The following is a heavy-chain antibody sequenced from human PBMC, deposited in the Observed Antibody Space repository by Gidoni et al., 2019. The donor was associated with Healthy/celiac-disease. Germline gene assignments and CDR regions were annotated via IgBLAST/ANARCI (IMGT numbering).Heavy chain of an antibody. Sequence: EVKLLESGGGLVQPGGSLRLSCAASGFTFSRYAMSWVRQAPGKGLEWVSAISGSGGSTYYADAVKGRFTISRDNSKNTLYLQMNSLRAEDTAVYYCAKRGQTIFGVEHGDYWGQGTLVTVSS. D-gene: IGHD3-3*01. CDR1: GFTFSRYA. V-gene: IGHV3-23*01. CDR2: ISGSGGST. CDR3: AKRGQTIFGVEHGDY. J-gene: IGHJ4*02.